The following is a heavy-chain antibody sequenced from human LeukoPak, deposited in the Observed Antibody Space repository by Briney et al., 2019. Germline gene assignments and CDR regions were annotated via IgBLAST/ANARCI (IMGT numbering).Heavy chain of an antibody. CDR1: GFTFNNYA. D-gene: IGHD3-22*01. V-gene: IGHV3-23*01. Sequence: GGSLRLSCAASGFTFNNYAMTWVRQAPGKGLEWVSTISDSVSGGSTYYADSVKGRFTISRDNSKNTLYLQMNSLRAEDTAVYYCAKVGDYYDSSGTFDYWGQGTLVTVSS. J-gene: IGHJ4*02. CDR2: ISDSVSGGST. CDR3: AKVGDYYDSSGTFDY.